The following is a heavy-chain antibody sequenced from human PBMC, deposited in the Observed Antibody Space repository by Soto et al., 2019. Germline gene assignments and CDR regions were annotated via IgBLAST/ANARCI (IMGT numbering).Heavy chain of an antibody. D-gene: IGHD2-8*01. CDR1: GYTFTSYY. CDR3: ARQARYCTNGVCSAYGMDV. Sequence: QVQLVQSGAEVKKPGASVKVSCKASGYTFTSYYMHWVRQAPGQGLERVGIINPSGGSTSYAQKFQGSVSITSDTAPSTVYMELSSLRSEDTAVYYCARQARYCTNGVCSAYGMDVWGQGTTVTVSS. V-gene: IGHV1-46*01. J-gene: IGHJ6*02. CDR2: INPSGGST.